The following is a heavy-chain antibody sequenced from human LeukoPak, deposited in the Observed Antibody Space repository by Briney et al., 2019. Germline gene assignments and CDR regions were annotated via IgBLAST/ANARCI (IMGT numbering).Heavy chain of an antibody. Sequence: SETLSLTCTVSGGSISSSSYYWGWIRQSPGKGLEWIGSIYYSGSAYYNPSLKSRLTISVDTSKNQFSLKLSSVTAADTAVYYCARCITMVRGVIRPPGYWGQGTLVTVSS. CDR1: GGSISSSSYY. V-gene: IGHV4-39*01. CDR2: IYYSGSA. D-gene: IGHD3-10*01. J-gene: IGHJ4*02. CDR3: ARCITMVRGVIRPPGY.